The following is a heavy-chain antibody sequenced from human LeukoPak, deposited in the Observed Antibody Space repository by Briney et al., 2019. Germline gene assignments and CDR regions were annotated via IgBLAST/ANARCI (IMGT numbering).Heavy chain of an antibody. J-gene: IGHJ4*02. Sequence: SETLSLTCTVSGDSISSYYWSWIRQPPGKGLEWIGYIYYSGSTNYNPSLKSRVTISVDTSENQFSLKLNSVTAADTAVYYCARGPYYDFDYWGQGTLVTVSS. CDR3: ARGPYYDFDY. V-gene: IGHV4-59*13. CDR1: GDSISSYY. D-gene: IGHD3-3*01. CDR2: IYYSGST.